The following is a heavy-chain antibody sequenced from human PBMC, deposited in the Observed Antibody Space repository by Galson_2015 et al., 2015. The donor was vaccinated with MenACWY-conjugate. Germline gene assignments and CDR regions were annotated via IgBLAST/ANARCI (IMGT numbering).Heavy chain of an antibody. CDR2: IKCRTDGGTT. CDR3: TRDRDVGGSRWWFDP. D-gene: IGHD2-15*01. CDR1: GLTFSNVW. J-gene: IGHJ5*02. V-gene: IGHV3-15*01. Sequence: SLRPSCATSGLTFSNVWMSWVRQAPGKGLEWVARIKCRTDGGTTDYATPVKGRFTILRDDSTNTLYLQMNSLKIEDTAMYFCTRDRDVGGSRWWFDPWGQGTLVTVSS.